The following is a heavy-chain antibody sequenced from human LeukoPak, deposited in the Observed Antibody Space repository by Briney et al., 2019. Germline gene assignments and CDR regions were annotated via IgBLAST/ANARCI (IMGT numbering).Heavy chain of an antibody. J-gene: IGHJ4*02. CDR3: AGDNYGDPFDY. CDR1: GYSISTGYY. V-gene: IGHV4-38-2*02. CDR2: FYHGGST. Sequence: SETLSLTCTVSGYSISTGYYWDWIRQPPGKGLEWIETFYHGGSTYYNPSLTSRVTILVDTSKHYFSLILTAVSAAEPAGYEWAGDNYGDPFDYSGEGTLVTVSS. D-gene: IGHD4-17*01.